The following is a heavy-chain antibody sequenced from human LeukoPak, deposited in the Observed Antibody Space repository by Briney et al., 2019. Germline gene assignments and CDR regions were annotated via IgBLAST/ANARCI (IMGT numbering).Heavy chain of an antibody. J-gene: IGHJ4*02. CDR2: VRFDGTDK. V-gene: IGHV3-30*02. CDR3: AKDDGAVAGSFDY. Sequence: GGSLRLSCTASGFTFSSHGMHWVRPAPGKGLEWVAFVRFDGTDKYYAASVRGRFTISRDNSKRTLDLQMSSLRPEDTGLYYCAKDDGAVAGSFDYWGQGTLVTVSS. D-gene: IGHD6-19*01. CDR1: GFTFSSHG.